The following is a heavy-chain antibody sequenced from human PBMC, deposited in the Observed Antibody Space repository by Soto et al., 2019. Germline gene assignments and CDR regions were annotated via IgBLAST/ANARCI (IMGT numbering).Heavy chain of an antibody. J-gene: IGHJ6*02. Sequence: GASVKVSCKASGYSFTGNSIHWVRQAPGQGLEWMGIINPSGGSTSYAQKFQGRVTMTRDTSTSTVYMELSSLRSEDTAVYYCARVPHPNYYYGMDVWGQGTTVTVSS. CDR1: GYSFTGNS. V-gene: IGHV1-46*01. CDR3: ARVPHPNYYYGMDV. CDR2: INPSGGST.